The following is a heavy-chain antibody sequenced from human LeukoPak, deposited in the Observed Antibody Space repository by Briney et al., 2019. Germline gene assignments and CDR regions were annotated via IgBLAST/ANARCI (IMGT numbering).Heavy chain of an antibody. Sequence: GGSLRLSCAASGFTFSSYGMHWVRQAPGKGLEWVAVISYDGSNKYYADSVKGRFTISRGNSKNTLYLQMNSLRAEDTAVYYCAKDSHPAWVDGGGSCYLDYWGQGTLVTVSS. D-gene: IGHD2-15*01. J-gene: IGHJ4*02. CDR1: GFTFSSYG. CDR3: AKDSHPAWVDGGGSCYLDY. CDR2: ISYDGSNK. V-gene: IGHV3-30*18.